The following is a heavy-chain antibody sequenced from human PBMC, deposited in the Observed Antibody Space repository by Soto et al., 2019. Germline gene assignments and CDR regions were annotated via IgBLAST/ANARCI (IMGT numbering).Heavy chain of an antibody. Sequence: VQLVESGGGLVKPGGSLRLSCAASGFTFSDYYINWIRQAPGKGLEWVSYISNSGSMLYYVDSVKGRFTISRDNAKNSLYLQMNSLRAEDTAVYYYARATLGGYNYVDYWGQGTLVTVSS. CDR1: GFTFSDYY. J-gene: IGHJ4*02. D-gene: IGHD5-12*01. CDR3: ARATLGGYNYVDY. V-gene: IGHV3-11*01. CDR2: ISNSGSML.